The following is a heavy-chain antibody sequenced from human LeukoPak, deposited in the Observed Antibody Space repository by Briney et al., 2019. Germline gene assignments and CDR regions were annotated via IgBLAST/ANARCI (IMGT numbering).Heavy chain of an antibody. CDR1: GFTFSSDA. D-gene: IGHD1-7*01. J-gene: IGHJ3*02. CDR3: AKGLRLELRGTQDAFDI. Sequence: GGSLRLSCAASGFTFSSDAMSWVRQAPGKGLQWVSAISGSGGSAYYADSVKGRFTISRDNSKNTLYLQMNSLRAEDTAVYYCAKGLRLELRGTQDAFDIWGQGTMVTVSS. V-gene: IGHV3-23*01. CDR2: ISGSGGSA.